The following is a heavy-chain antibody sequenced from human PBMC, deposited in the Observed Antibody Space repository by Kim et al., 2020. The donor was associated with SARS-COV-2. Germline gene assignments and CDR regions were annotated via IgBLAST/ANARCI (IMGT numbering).Heavy chain of an antibody. V-gene: IGHV3-48*03. Sequence: ADSVKGRFTIPRDNDKNSLYLQMNSLRAEDTAVYYCARGIQLWSTGLRHYWGQGTLVTVSS. CDR3: ARGIQLWSTGLRHY. J-gene: IGHJ4*02. D-gene: IGHD5-18*01.